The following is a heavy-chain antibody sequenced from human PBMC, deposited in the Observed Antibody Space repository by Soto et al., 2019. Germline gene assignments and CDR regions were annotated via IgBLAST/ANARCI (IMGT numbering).Heavy chain of an antibody. J-gene: IGHJ3*02. CDR1: GGTFSSYT. D-gene: IGHD2-15*01. CDR2: IIPILGIA. V-gene: IGHV1-69*02. CDR3: ARGSRCSGGSCSLFKRDDAFDI. Sequence: QVQLVQSGAEVKKPGSSVKVSCKASGGTFSSYTISWVRQAPGQGLEWMGRIIPILGIANYAQKFQGRVTITADKCTSTAYMELSSLRSEDTAVYYCARGSRCSGGSCSLFKRDDAFDIWGQGTMVTVSS.